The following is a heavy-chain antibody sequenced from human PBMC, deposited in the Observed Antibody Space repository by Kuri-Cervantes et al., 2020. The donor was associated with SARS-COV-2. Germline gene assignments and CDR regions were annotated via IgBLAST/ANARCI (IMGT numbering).Heavy chain of an antibody. D-gene: IGHD3-3*01. Sequence: SETLSLTCTVSGGSVSSGSYYWSWIRQPPGKGLEWIGYIYHSGSTYYNPSLKSRVTISVDRSKNQFSLKLSSVTAADTAVYYCASRNDDFWSGPPYYYYMDVWGKGTTVTVSS. CDR3: ASRNDDFWSGPPYYYYMDV. CDR2: IYHSGST. V-gene: IGHV4-30-2*01. CDR1: GGSVSSGSYY. J-gene: IGHJ6*03.